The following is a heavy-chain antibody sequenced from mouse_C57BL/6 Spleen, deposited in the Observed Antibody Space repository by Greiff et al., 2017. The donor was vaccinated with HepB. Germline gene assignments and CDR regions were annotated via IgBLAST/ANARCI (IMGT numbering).Heavy chain of an antibody. V-gene: IGHV6-3*01. CDR2: IRLKSDNYAT. Sequence: EVMLVESGGGLVQPGGSMKLSCVASGFTFSNYWMNWVRQSPEKGLEWVAQIRLKSDNYATHYAESVKGRFTISRDDSKSSVYLQMNNLRAEDTGIYYCTACYGSSPLYYYAMDYWGQGTSVTVSS. CDR1: GFTFSNYW. D-gene: IGHD1-1*01. J-gene: IGHJ4*01. CDR3: TACYGSSPLYYYAMDY.